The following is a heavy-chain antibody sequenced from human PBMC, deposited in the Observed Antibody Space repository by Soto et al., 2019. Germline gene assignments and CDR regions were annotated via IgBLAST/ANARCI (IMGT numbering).Heavy chain of an antibody. CDR1: GFTFDDDA. Sequence: GGSLRLSCAASGFTFDDDAMHWVRQAPGKGLEWVSGISWNSGSIGYADSVKGRFTISRDNAKNSLYLQMNSLRAEDTALYYCAKGPHYVLTRGPDYWGQGTLVTVSS. CDR3: AKGPHYVLTRGPDY. V-gene: IGHV3-9*01. J-gene: IGHJ4*02. D-gene: IGHD4-17*01. CDR2: ISWNSGSI.